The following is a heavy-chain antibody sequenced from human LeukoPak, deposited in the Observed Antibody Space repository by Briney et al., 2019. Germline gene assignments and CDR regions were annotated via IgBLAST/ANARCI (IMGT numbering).Heavy chain of an antibody. CDR3: ARLSPYLGSGSSAFPDDF. CDR2: ISYSGTT. D-gene: IGHD3-10*01. Sequence: SETLSLTCTVSGGPISRCPYFWGWIRQPPGKGLVWLGWISYSGTTFYNPSLKSRLTISVDTSKNQFSLKLSSLTAADTAVFYCARLSPYLGSGSSAFPDDFWGQGTLVTVSS. CDR1: GGPISRCPYF. V-gene: IGHV4-39*01. J-gene: IGHJ4*02.